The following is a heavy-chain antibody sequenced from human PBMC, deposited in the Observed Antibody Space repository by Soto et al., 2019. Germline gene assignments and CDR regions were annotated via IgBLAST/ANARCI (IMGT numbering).Heavy chain of an antibody. CDR3: AKGGRQWLVTSDFNY. Sequence: GGSLRLSSAASEFTFRSYSMNWVRQAPGKGLEWVSYISSSSSATYYADSVEGRFTISRDNSNNTLYLQMTSLRAEDTAVYYCAKGGRQWLVTSDFNYWGQGALVTVSS. CDR1: EFTFRSYS. V-gene: IGHV3-48*01. J-gene: IGHJ4*02. D-gene: IGHD6-19*01. CDR2: ISSSSSAT.